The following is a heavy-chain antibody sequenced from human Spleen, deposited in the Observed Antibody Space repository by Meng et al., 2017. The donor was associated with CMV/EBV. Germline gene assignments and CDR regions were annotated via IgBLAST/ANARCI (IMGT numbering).Heavy chain of an antibody. Sequence: SETLSLTCTVSGGSISSYYWSWIRQPPGKGLEWIGYIYYSGSTNYNPSLKSRVTISVDTSKNQFSLKLSSVTAADTAVYYCARVNDFWSGSRIYYYYGMDVWGQGTTVTVSS. CDR3: ARVNDFWSGSRIYYYYGMDV. D-gene: IGHD3-3*01. CDR2: IYYSGST. V-gene: IGHV4-59*01. CDR1: GGSISSYY. J-gene: IGHJ6*02.